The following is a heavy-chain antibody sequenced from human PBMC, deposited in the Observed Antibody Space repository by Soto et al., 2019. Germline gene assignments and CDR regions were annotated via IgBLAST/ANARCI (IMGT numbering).Heavy chain of an antibody. V-gene: IGHV1-69*01. CDR2: IIPIFGTA. CDR3: ARGWGYDSNDYYYAY. D-gene: IGHD3-22*01. J-gene: IGHJ4*02. Sequence: QVQLVQSGAEVRQPGSSVKVSCKASGGTFSRHAISWVRQAPGQGLEWMGGIIPIFGTANHAQKFQGRVTIIADESTSTGYMELSSLRSEDTAMYYCARGWGYDSNDYYYAYWGQGTLVIVSS. CDR1: GGTFSRHA.